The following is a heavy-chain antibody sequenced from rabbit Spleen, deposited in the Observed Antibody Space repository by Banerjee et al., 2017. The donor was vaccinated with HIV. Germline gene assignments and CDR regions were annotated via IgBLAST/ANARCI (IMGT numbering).Heavy chain of an antibody. CDR3: ARDAGTSFSTYGMDL. V-gene: IGHV1S45*01. CDR1: GFSFSNNYV. Sequence: QEQLEESGGDLVKPGASLTLTCTASGFSFSNNYVMCWVRQAPGKGLEWIACIDAGSSGSTYYASWAKGRFTVSKTSSTTVTLQMTSLTAADTATYFCARDAGTSFSTYGMDLWGPGTLVHRL. D-gene: IGHD8-1*01. CDR2: IDAGSSGST. J-gene: IGHJ6*01.